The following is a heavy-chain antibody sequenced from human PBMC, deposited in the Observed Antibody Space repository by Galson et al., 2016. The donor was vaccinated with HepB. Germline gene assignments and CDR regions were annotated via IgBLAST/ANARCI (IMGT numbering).Heavy chain of an antibody. CDR1: GFGFSTYW. Sequence: SLRLSCAASGFGFSTYWMHWVRQVSRKGLMWVSRISSDGSRTGYADSVKGRFTIARDNAENTLYLQMNSLRGEDTAVYYCARDGLTGFLEWSPHDVYGMDVWGQGTTVTVSS. V-gene: IGHV3-74*01. CDR2: ISSDGSRT. D-gene: IGHD3-3*01. CDR3: ARDGLTGFLEWSPHDVYGMDV. J-gene: IGHJ6*02.